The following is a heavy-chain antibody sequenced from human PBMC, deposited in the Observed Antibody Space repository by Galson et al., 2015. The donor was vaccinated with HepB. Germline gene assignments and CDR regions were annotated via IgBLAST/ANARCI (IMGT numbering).Heavy chain of an antibody. CDR1: GYTLTELS. V-gene: IGHV1-24*01. CDR2: FDPEDGET. D-gene: IGHD1-7*01. J-gene: IGHJ4*02. Sequence: SVKVSCKVSGYTLTELSMHWVRQAPGKGLEWMGGFDPEDGETIYAQKFQGRVTMTEDTSTDTAYMELSSLRSEDTAVYYCATDPGYNWNYQYHFDYWGRGTLVTVSS. CDR3: ATDPGYNWNYQYHFDY.